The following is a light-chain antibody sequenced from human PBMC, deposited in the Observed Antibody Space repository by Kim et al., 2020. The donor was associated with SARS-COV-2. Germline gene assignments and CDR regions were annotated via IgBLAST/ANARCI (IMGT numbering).Light chain of an antibody. J-gene: IGKJ5*01. CDR3: QQYGSSPIT. CDR2: GAS. Sequence: EIVLTQSPGTLSLSPGERATLSCRASQSVSASYLAWYQQKPGQAPRLLIYGASSRATGIPDRFSGSGSGTDFTLTISRLEPEDFALYYCQQYGSSPITFGQGTRLGIK. V-gene: IGKV3-20*01. CDR1: QSVSASY.